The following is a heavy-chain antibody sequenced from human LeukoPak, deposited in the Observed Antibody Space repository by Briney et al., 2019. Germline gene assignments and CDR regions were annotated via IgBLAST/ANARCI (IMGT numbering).Heavy chain of an antibody. V-gene: IGHV4-31*03. J-gene: IGHJ5*02. D-gene: IGHD3-10*01. CDR2: IYYSGST. Sequence: SETLSLTCTVSGGSISSGGYYWSWIRQHPGKGLEWIGYIYYSGSTYYNPSLKSRVTISVDTSKNQFSLKLSSVTAADTAVYYCARTPSPGLWFGPRRAWFDPWGQGTLVTVSS. CDR3: ARTPSPGLWFGPRRAWFDP. CDR1: GGSISSGGYY.